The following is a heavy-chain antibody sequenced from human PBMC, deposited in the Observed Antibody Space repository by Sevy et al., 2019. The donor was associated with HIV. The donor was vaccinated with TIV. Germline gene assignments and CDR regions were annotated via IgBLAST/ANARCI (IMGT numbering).Heavy chain of an antibody. CDR3: AKDRRGYSRTKYYAVFYYYYGMDL. CDR2: VSYDGGNK. CDR1: GFPFSNYA. J-gene: IGHJ6*02. V-gene: IGHV3-30-3*01. D-gene: IGHD2-2*01. Sequence: GGSLRLSCAASGFPFSNYAIHWVRQAPGKGLEWVSVVSYDGGNKYYANSVKDRFTISRDDSKNTVYLEMYSLRPEDTAVYYCAKDRRGYSRTKYYAVFYYYYGMDLWGQGTTVTVSS.